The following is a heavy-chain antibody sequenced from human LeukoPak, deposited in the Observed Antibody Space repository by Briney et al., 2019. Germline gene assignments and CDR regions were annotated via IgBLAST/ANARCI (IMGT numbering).Heavy chain of an antibody. V-gene: IGHV3-7*01. CDR2: IKEDGSEK. CDR3: ARDLDSSSWWNWFDP. CDR1: GFSFSTYW. J-gene: IGHJ5*02. Sequence: GGSLRLSCVVSGFSFSTYWMSWVRQAPGKGLEWVANIKEDGSEKKYVDSVKGRFTISRDNAKNSLYLQMNSLRADDTAMYYCARDLDSSSWWNWFDPWGQGTLVTVSS. D-gene: IGHD6-13*01.